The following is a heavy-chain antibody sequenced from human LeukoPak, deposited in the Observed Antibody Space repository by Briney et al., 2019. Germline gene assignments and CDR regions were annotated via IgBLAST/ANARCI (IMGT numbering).Heavy chain of an antibody. D-gene: IGHD3-16*01. CDR3: TRDPLGGGDY. Sequence: ASVKVSCKTSGYTFTDHSIHWVRQEQAPGQGLEWVGWINPNGGAANYAQKFQGRVTMTRDTSIRTTYMEMSSLKSDDTAIYYCTRDPLGGGDYWGQGTLVTVSS. CDR1: GYTFTDHS. CDR2: INPNGGAA. J-gene: IGHJ4*02. V-gene: IGHV1-2*02.